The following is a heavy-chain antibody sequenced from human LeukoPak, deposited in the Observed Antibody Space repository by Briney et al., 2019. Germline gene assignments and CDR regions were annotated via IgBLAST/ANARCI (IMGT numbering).Heavy chain of an antibody. D-gene: IGHD6-19*01. CDR1: GYRFTNYW. V-gene: IGHV5-51*01. CDR2: INPADGYT. J-gene: IGHJ4*02. CDR3: ARPHDTGVDASGSGWSYFDF. Sequence: GESLKISCKGSGYRFTNYWIGWVRQMPGKGLEWMGIINPADGYTRYSPSFQGQVTISTDTSIFTAYLQWSSLKASDTAIYYCARPHDTGVDASGSGWSYFDFWGQGTLITVSS.